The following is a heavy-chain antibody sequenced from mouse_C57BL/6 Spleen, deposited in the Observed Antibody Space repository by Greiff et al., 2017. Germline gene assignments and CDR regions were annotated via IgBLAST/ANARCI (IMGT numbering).Heavy chain of an antibody. D-gene: IGHD2-5*01. J-gene: IGHJ4*01. CDR2: IYPGDGDT. CDR3: ARGGAYSNFPMDY. CDR1: GYAFSSYW. V-gene: IGHV1-80*01. Sequence: VQLVESGAELVKPGASVKISCKASGYAFSSYWMNWVKQRPGKGLEWIGQIYPGDGDTNYNGKFKGKATLTADKSSSTAYMQLSSLTSEDSAVYFCARGGAYSNFPMDYWGQGTSVTVSS.